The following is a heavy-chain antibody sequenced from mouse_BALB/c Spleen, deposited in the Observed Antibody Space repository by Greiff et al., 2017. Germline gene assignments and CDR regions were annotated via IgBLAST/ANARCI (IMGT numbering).Heavy chain of an antibody. D-gene: IGHD1-1*01. J-gene: IGHJ2*01. CDR1: GFTFSDYY. CDR3: ARGRYGVDY. Sequence: EVQGVESGGGLVKPGGSLKLSCAASGFTFSDYYMYWVRQTPEKRLEWVATISDGGSYTYYPDSVKGRFTISRDNAKNNLYLQMSSLKSEDTAMYYCARGRYGVDYWGQGTTLTVSS. CDR2: ISDGGSYT. V-gene: IGHV5-4*02.